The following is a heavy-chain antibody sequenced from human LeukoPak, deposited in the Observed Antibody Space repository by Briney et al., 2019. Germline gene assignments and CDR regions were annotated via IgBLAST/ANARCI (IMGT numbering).Heavy chain of an antibody. J-gene: IGHJ3*02. Sequence: SETLSLTCTVSGGSISSYYWSWIRQPPGKGLEWIGYIYYSGSSNYNPSLKSRVTISVDTSKNQFSLKLSSVTAADTAVYYCARSPIYPDAFDIWGQGTMVTVSS. D-gene: IGHD2/OR15-2a*01. CDR2: IYYSGSS. V-gene: IGHV4-59*01. CDR1: GGSISSYY. CDR3: ARSPIYPDAFDI.